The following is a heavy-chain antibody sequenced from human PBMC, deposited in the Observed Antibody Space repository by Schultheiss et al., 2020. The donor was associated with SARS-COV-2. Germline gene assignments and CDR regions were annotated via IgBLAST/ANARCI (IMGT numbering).Heavy chain of an antibody. CDR1: GGSVSRGGNY. J-gene: IGHJ6*02. CDR3: ARHAPAAAGIDYYYYGMDV. Sequence: SETLSLTCTVSGGSVSRGGNYWSWIRHRPGKGLEWIGYIYHSGSTYYNPSLKSRVTISVDTSKNQFSLKLSSVTAADTAVYYCARHAPAAAGIDYYYYGMDVWGQGTTVTVSS. V-gene: IGHV4-39*01. CDR2: IYHSGST. D-gene: IGHD6-13*01.